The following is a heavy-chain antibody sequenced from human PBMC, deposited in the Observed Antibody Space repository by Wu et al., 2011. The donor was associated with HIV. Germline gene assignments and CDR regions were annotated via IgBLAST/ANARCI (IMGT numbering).Heavy chain of an antibody. CDR2: ISAYNGDT. CDR1: GYTFGTSD. Sequence: QIRLVQSGAEVKKPGSSVTVSCKASGYTFGTSDINWVRQAPGHGLEWMGWISAYNGDTYSAQKFQGRITLTTDTSTRTAYMELRTLKSDDTAVYYCARGSLPHYDVLSGYYNSPDFFDSWARDPGHRLL. J-gene: IGHJ4*03. V-gene: IGHV1-18*01. CDR3: ARGSLPHYDVLSGYYNSPDFFDS. D-gene: IGHD3-9*01.